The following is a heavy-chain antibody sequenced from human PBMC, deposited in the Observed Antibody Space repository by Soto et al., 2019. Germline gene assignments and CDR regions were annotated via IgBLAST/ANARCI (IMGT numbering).Heavy chain of an antibody. CDR3: AHRRRYYDSSGYYYLDY. J-gene: IGHJ4*02. CDR2: IYWDDDK. V-gene: IGHV2-5*02. D-gene: IGHD3-22*01. CDR1: GFSLSTRGVG. Sequence: SGPTLVNHTQTLTLTCTFSGFSLSTRGVGVGWIRQPPGKALEWLALIYWDDDKRYSPSLKSRLTITKDTSKNQVVLTMTNMDPVDTATYYCAHRRRYYDSSGYYYLDYWGQGTLVTVSS.